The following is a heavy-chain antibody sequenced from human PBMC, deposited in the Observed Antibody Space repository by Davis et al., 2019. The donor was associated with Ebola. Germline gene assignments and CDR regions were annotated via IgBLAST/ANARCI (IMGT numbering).Heavy chain of an antibody. Sequence: ASVKVSCKASGYTFTSYYMHWVRQAPGQGLEWMGIINPSGGSTSYAQKFQGRVTMTRDTSTSTVYMELSSLRSEDTAVYYCARDLDCSSTSCYDYYYYYGMDVWGQGTTVTVSS. CDR1: GYTFTSYY. J-gene: IGHJ6*02. CDR3: ARDLDCSSTSCYDYYYYYGMDV. D-gene: IGHD2-2*01. CDR2: INPSGGST. V-gene: IGHV1-46*01.